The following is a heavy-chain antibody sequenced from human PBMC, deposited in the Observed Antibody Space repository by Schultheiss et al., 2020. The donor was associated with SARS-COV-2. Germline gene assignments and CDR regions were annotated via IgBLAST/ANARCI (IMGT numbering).Heavy chain of an antibody. CDR1: GYSFTSYI. Sequence: ASVKVSCKSSGYSFTSYIMHWVRQAPGQRLEWMGWINGGNGNTEYSQNFQGRVAITRDTPASTVYMELSSLRFEDTAVYYCARGHVLRYFDWSTDYWGQGTLVTVSS. CDR3: ARGHVLRYFDWSTDY. V-gene: IGHV1-3*01. J-gene: IGHJ4*02. CDR2: INGGNGNT. D-gene: IGHD3-9*01.